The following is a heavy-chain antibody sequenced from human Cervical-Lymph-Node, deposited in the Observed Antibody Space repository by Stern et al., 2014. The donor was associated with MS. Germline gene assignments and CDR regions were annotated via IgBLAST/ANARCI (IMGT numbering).Heavy chain of an antibody. J-gene: IGHJ4*02. CDR1: GGTFTTYA. CDR2: IIPMSGAT. CDR3: TLDSSDHHDEY. V-gene: IGHV1-69*06. Sequence: VQLVESGPEMKKPGSSVKVSCKASGGTFTTYAISWVRQAPGQGLEWMGGIIPMSGATNSTENFQGSVTLCADTSTTTAYLELRSLKSEDTAVYYCTLDSSDHHDEYWGQGTPVIVSS. D-gene: IGHD3-22*01.